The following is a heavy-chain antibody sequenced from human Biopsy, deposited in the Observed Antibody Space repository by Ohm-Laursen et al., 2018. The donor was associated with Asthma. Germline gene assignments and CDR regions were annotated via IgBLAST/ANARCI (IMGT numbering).Heavy chain of an antibody. CDR3: ARGGSYGDRRHHNRLDV. CDR2: VITICGTT. CDR1: GDILSSFG. Sequence: ASPKASCKAHGDILSSFGIKGVRKAPGQGLEWMGGVITICGTTHTAQKFQGRVTITADESTSTAYMELTRLRKEDSAVYYCARGGSYGDRRHHNRLDVWGQGTTVNVSS. D-gene: IGHD4-17*01. J-gene: IGHJ6*02. V-gene: IGHV1-69*13.